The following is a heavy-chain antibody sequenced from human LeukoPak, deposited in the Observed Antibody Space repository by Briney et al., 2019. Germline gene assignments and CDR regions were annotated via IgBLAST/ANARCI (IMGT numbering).Heavy chain of an antibody. D-gene: IGHD4-17*01. J-gene: IGHJ4*02. Sequence: GASVKVSCTASGGTFSSYAISWVRQAPGQGLEWMGRIIPIFGTANYAQKFQGRVTITTDESTSTAYMELSSLRSEDTAVYYCASSSGDSYFDYWGQGTLVTVSS. V-gene: IGHV1-69*05. CDR1: GGTFSSYA. CDR3: ASSSGDSYFDY. CDR2: IIPIFGTA.